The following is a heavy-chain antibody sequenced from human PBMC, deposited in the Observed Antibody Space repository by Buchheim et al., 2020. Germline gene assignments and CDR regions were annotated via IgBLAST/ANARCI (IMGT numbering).Heavy chain of an antibody. CDR1: GFTFSSYG. CDR3: AKSDGIAAALDY. D-gene: IGHD6-13*01. CDR2: ISYDGSNK. J-gene: IGHJ4*02. V-gene: IGHV3-30*18. Sequence: VQLVESGGGLVQPGGSLRLSCAASGFTFSSYGMHWVRQAPGKGLEWVAVISYDGSNKYYADSVKGRFTISRDNSKNTLYLQMNSLRAEDTAVYYCAKSDGIAAALDYWGQGTL.